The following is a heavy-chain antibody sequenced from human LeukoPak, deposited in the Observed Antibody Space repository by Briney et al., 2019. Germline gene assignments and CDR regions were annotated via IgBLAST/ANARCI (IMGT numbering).Heavy chain of an antibody. CDR3: ARASSGGAFDI. D-gene: IGHD6-19*01. CDR2: IYYSGST. J-gene: IGHJ3*02. V-gene: IGHV4-39*07. Sequence: SETLPLTCTVSGGSISSSSYYWGWIRQPPGKGLEWIGSIYYSGSTYYNPSLKSRVTISVDTSKNQFSLKLSSVTAADTAVYYCARASSGGAFDIWGQGTMVTVSS. CDR1: GGSISSSSYY.